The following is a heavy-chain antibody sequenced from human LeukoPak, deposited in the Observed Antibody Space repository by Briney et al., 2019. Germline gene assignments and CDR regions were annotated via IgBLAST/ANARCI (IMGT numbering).Heavy chain of an antibody. J-gene: IGHJ4*02. D-gene: IGHD3-22*01. V-gene: IGHV1-46*01. CDR2: INPSGGST. CDR3: ARTGYYDSSGYYLVD. CDR1: GYTFTSYY. Sequence: ASVKVSCKASGYTFTSYYMHWVRQAPGQGLEWMGIINPSGGSTSYAQKFQGRVTMTRDMSTSTAYMELSSLRSEDTAVYYCARTGYYDSSGYYLVDWGQGTLVTVSS.